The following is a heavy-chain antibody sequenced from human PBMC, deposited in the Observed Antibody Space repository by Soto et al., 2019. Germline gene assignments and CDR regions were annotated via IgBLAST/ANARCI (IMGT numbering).Heavy chain of an antibody. V-gene: IGHV3-13*01. D-gene: IGHD3-22*01. CDR2: IGTAGDT. Sequence: GVLRLSCAASGFTFSSYDMHWVRQATGKGLEWVSAIGTAGDTYYPGSVKGRFTISRENAKNSLYLQMNSLRAGDTAVYYCARVGDSSGYYYYYYGMDVWGQGTTVTVSS. J-gene: IGHJ6*02. CDR3: ARVGDSSGYYYYYYGMDV. CDR1: GFTFSSYD.